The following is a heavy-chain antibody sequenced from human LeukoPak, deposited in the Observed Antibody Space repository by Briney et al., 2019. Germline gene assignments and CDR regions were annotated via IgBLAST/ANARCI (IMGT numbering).Heavy chain of an antibody. CDR1: GFTFSSYA. CDR2: ISGSGGST. J-gene: IGHJ4*02. CDR3: AKELRLGELSLSSQFDY. D-gene: IGHD3-16*02. V-gene: IGHV3-23*01. Sequence: GGSLRLSCAASGFTFSSYAMSGVRQAPGKGLECVSAISGSGGSTYYADSVRGRVTISRDNSKNRLYLQVNDQRAEDAGVYYCAKELRLGELSLSSQFDYWGQGTLVTVSS.